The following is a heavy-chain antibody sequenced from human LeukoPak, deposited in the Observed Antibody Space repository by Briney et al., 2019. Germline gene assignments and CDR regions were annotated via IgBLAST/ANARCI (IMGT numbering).Heavy chain of an antibody. J-gene: IGHJ3*02. D-gene: IGHD2-21*02. V-gene: IGHV3-21*01. CDR3: ARVGRMTQIREGAFDI. CDR1: GFTFSSYS. CDR2: IISSSSYI. Sequence: GGSLRLSCAASGFTFSSYSMNWVRQAPGKGLEWVSSIISSSSYIYYADSVKGRFTISRDNAKNSLYLQMNSLRAEDTAVYYCARVGRMTQIREGAFDIWGQGTMVTVSS.